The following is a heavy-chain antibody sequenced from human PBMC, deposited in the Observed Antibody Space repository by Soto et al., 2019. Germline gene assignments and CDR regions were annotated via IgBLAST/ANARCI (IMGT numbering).Heavy chain of an antibody. CDR3: ARDGHCSSTSCYTEDYYYYGMDV. CDR1: GDSVSSNSAA. V-gene: IGHV6-1*01. D-gene: IGHD2-2*02. J-gene: IGHJ6*02. Sequence: SETLSLTCAISGDSVSSNSAAWNWIRQSPSRGLEWLGRTYYRSKWYNDYAVSVKSRITINPDTSKNQFSLQLNPVTPEDTAVYYCARDGHCSSTSCYTEDYYYYGMDVWGQGTTVTVSS. CDR2: TYYRSKWYN.